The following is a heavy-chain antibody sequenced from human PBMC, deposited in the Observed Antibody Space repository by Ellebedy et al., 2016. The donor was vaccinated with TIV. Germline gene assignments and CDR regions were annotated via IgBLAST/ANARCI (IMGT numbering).Heavy chain of an antibody. CDR1: GFTFSSHW. CDR2: INEDGSDR. Sequence: GESLKISCAASGFTFSSHWMNWVRPAPGKGLEWVANINEDGSDRYYVDSVKGRFTISRDNAKSSLYLQMNSLRAEDTAVYYCVRESYRNYTWGTTGFDSWGQGTLVTVSS. J-gene: IGHJ5*01. V-gene: IGHV3-7*01. D-gene: IGHD4-11*01. CDR3: VRESYRNYTWGTTGFDS.